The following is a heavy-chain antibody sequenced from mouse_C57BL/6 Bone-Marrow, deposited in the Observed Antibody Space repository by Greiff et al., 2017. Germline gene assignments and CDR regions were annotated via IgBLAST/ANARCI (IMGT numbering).Heavy chain of an antibody. Sequence: DVQLQESGAELVRPGASVKLSCTASGFNIKDDYMHWVKQRPEQGLEWIGWIDPENGDTEYASKSQGKATITADTSSNTAYLQLSSLTSEDTAVYYCSPTLPWLRGDAMDYWGQGTSVTVSS. CDR1: GFNIKDDY. CDR3: SPTLPWLRGDAMDY. V-gene: IGHV14-4*01. J-gene: IGHJ4*01. D-gene: IGHD2-2*01. CDR2: IDPENGDT.